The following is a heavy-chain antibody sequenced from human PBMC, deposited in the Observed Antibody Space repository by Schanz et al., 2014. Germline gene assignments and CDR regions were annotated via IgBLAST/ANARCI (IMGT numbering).Heavy chain of an antibody. CDR1: GGSITSSGFY. J-gene: IGHJ6*03. V-gene: IGHV4-39*01. CDR2: IYYNGGTP. D-gene: IGHD1-1*01. CDR3: ARQGTTRFQYYMDV. Sequence: QVQLQESGPRLVKPSETLSLICTVSGGSITSSGFYWAWIRQPPGKGLEWIGSIYYNGGTPLYTPSLKSRPTISADTSKNHFSLKLTSVAAADTAVYYCARQGTTRFQYYMDVWGEGTSVFVS.